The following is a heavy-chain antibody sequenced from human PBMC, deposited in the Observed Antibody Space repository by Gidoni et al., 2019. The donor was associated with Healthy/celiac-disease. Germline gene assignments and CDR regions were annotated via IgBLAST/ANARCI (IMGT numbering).Heavy chain of an antibody. J-gene: IGHJ4*02. CDR3: AREEYDIWSAYSSSWYYFDY. Sequence: EVQLVESGGGLVQPGGSLSLSCAASGFTFSSYAMNWVRQAPGKGLEWVSYISGSGSTIYYADSVKGRFTISRDNAKNSLYLKMNSLRAEDTAVYYCAREEYDIWSAYSSSWYYFDYWGQGTLVTVSS. CDR2: ISGSGSTI. V-gene: IGHV3-48*03. CDR1: GFTFSSYA. D-gene: IGHD3-3*01.